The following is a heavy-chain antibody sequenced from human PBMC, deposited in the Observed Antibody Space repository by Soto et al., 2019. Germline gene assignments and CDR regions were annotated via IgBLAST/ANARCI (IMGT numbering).Heavy chain of an antibody. CDR2: IIGSVEDT. D-gene: IGHD2-8*02. CDR1: GFTFGSYI. Sequence: EVQLLESGGGLVQPGGSLRLSCAASGFTFGSYIISWVRQAPGKGLEWVSCIIGSVEDTYYADSVKGRFTISRDNFKNTLYLQMDSLRAEDTAVYYCAKVAGVGYFFDYWGQGALVTVSS. V-gene: IGHV3-23*01. J-gene: IGHJ4*02. CDR3: AKVAGVGYFFDY.